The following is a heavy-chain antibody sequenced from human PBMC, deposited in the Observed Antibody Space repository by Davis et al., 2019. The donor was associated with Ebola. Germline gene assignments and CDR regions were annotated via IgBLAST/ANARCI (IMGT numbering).Heavy chain of an antibody. Sequence: GGSLRLSCAASGFTFNNYAMSWVRQAPGKGLEWVSGLRGIATFYADSVKGRFTISRDNAKNTLYLEISSLRAEDTAVYYCARDLRAGWGQGTLVTVSS. CDR2: LRGIAT. J-gene: IGHJ4*02. CDR1: GFTFNNYA. CDR3: ARDLRAG. V-gene: IGHV3-23*01.